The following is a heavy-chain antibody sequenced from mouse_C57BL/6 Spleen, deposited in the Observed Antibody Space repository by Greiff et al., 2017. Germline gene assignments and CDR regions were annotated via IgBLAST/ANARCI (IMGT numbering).Heavy chain of an antibody. Sequence: QVQLQQSGAELVRPGASVTLSCKASGYTFTDYEMHWVKQTPVHGLEWIGAIDPETGGTAYNQKFKGKAILTADKSSITAYMELRSLTSEDSAVYYCTRIGYFAMDYWGQGTSVTVSS. V-gene: IGHV1-15*01. CDR3: TRIGYFAMDY. CDR1: GYTFTDYE. J-gene: IGHJ4*01. CDR2: IDPETGGT.